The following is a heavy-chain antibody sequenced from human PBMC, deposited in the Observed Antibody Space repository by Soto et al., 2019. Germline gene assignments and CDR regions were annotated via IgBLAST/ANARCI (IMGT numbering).Heavy chain of an antibody. CDR1: GGTFSSYA. CDR2: IIPIFGTA. Sequence: SVKVSCKASGGTFSSYAISWVRQAPGQGLEWMGGIIPIFGTANYAQKFQGRVTITADESTSTAYMELSSLRSEDTAVYYCARVRSIAAAGYYYYGMDVWGQGTTVTVSS. CDR3: ARVRSIAAAGYYYYGMDV. V-gene: IGHV1-69*13. D-gene: IGHD6-13*01. J-gene: IGHJ6*02.